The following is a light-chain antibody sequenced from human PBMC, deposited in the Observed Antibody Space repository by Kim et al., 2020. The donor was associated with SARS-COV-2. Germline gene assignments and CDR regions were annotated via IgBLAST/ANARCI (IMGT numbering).Light chain of an antibody. J-gene: IGKJ1*01. CDR3: HQYRSYPRT. CDR1: QSISSS. Sequence: ASVVARVTITCRASQSISSSLAWYQQKPGKAPNLLISDASRLQSGVPSRFSGSGSGTEFTLTISSLQPDDFATYYCHQYRSYPRTFGQGTKVEIK. V-gene: IGKV1-5*01. CDR2: DAS.